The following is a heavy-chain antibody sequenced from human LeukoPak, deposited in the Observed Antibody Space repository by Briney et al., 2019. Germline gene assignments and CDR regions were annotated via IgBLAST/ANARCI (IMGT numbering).Heavy chain of an antibody. D-gene: IGHD6-13*01. CDR1: GYTFIGYY. V-gene: IGHV1-2*02. CDR2: INPNSGGT. J-gene: IGHJ6*02. Sequence: ASVKVSCKASGYTFIGYYMHWVRQAPGQGLEWMGWINPNSGGTNYAQKFQGRVTMTRDTSISTAYMELSRLRSDDTAVYYCAREAAAGTFPYYYYGMDVWGQGTTVTVSS. CDR3: AREAAAGTFPYYYYGMDV.